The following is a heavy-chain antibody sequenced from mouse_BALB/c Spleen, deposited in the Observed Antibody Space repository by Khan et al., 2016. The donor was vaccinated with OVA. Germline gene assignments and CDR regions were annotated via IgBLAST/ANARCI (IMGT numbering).Heavy chain of an antibody. V-gene: IGHV9-3-1*01. CDR2: INTYTGEP. D-gene: IGHD2-1*01. CDR1: GYTFTNYG. J-gene: IGHJ1*01. CDR3: ARVGNYWYFDV. Sequence: QIQLVQSGPELKKPGETVKISCKASGYTFTNYGMNWVKQAPGKGLKWMGWINTYTGEPTYGDDLKGRFAFSLDTSASTAYLQINNLKNEDTATYCCARVGNYWYFDVWGAGTTVTVSS.